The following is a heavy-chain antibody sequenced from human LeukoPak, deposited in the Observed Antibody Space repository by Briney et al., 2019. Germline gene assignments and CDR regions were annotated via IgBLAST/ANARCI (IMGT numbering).Heavy chain of an antibody. CDR2: INPSGGGT. V-gene: IGHV1-46*01. CDR3: ARDVYGMDV. Sequence: GASVKVSCKASGYTFTTYYIHWVRQAPGQGLEWMGVINPSGGGTTYAQKFQGRVTMTSDTSTSTVYMQLSSLRSEDTAVYYCARDVYGMDVWGQGTTVTISS. J-gene: IGHJ6*02. CDR1: GYTFTTYY.